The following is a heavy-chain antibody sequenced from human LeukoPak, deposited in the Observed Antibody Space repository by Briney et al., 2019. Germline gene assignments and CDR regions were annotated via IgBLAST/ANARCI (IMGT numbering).Heavy chain of an antibody. D-gene: IGHD2-8*01. Sequence: SGGSLRLSCTASGFTLSSYEMSWIRQAPGKGLEWVSSIDYSGGSTYYADSVKGRFTISRGNAKISLYLQMNSLRAEDTAVYYCASDHCTNGVCYTDYFDYWGRGTLVTVSS. V-gene: IGHV3-23*01. CDR3: ASDHCTNGVCYTDYFDY. CDR1: GFTLSSYE. CDR2: IDYSGGST. J-gene: IGHJ4*02.